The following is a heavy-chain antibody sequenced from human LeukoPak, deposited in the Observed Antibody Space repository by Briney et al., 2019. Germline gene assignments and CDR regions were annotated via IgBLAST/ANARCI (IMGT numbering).Heavy chain of an antibody. CDR1: GFTFSSYS. V-gene: IGHV3-21*01. D-gene: IGHD5-24*01. CDR2: ISSSSSYI. Sequence: GSLRLSCAASGFTFSSYSMNWVRQAPGKGLEWVSSISSSSSYIYYADSLKGRFTISRDNAKNSLYLQMNSLRAEDTAVYYCARDGDGYINFDYWGRGTLVTVSS. J-gene: IGHJ4*02. CDR3: ARDGDGYINFDY.